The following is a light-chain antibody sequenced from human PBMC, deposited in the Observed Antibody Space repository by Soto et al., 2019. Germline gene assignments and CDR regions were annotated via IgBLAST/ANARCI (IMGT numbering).Light chain of an antibody. V-gene: IGKV3-20*01. CDR3: QPYGSSPWT. Sequence: EIVLTQSPGTLSLSPGERATLSCRASQSVSSSYLAWYQQKPGQAPRLLIYVASSRAPGIPDRFSGSGSGTDLTLTISSLEPEDFAVYYCQPYGSSPWTFGQGTKVEIQ. CDR1: QSVSSSY. J-gene: IGKJ1*01. CDR2: VAS.